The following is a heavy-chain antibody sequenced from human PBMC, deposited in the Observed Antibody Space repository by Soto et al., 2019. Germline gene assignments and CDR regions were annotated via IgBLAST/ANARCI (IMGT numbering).Heavy chain of an antibody. CDR2: IYHSGSA. CDR3: ARYNAASGTYYFDY. CDR1: GDSISSGDYY. V-gene: IGHV4-4*03. D-gene: IGHD6-13*01. J-gene: IGHJ4*02. Sequence: PETLSLTCTVSGDSISSGDYYWSWVRQSPGKGLEWIGEIYHSGSANYNPSLKSRVAMSVDNSKNQFSLRLNSVTAADTAVYYCARYNAASGTYYFDYWGQGTLVTVSS.